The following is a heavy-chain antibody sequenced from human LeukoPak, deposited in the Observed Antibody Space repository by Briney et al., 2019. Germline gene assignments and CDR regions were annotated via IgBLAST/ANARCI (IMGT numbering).Heavy chain of an antibody. CDR2: IYSDGST. CDR1: GFTVSSNY. J-gene: IGHJ4*02. D-gene: IGHD6-13*01. V-gene: IGHV3-66*01. Sequence: GGSLRLSCAASGFTVSSNYMSWVRQAPGKGLEWVSVIYSDGSTYYADSVRGRFTFSRDDSKNTLYLQMNSLRAEDTAVYYCATDGGPAYSSSWYLYWGQGSLVTVSS. CDR3: ATDGGPAYSSSWYLY.